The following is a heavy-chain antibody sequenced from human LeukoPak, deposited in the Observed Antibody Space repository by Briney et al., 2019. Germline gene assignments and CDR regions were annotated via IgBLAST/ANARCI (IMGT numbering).Heavy chain of an antibody. Sequence: SETLSLTCTVSGGSISGFYWSWTRQPPGKGLEWIGYISYSGSTNYNPSLKSRVTISVDTSKNQFSLKLSSVTAADTAVYYCARGLNFGWFDPWGQGTLVTVFS. CDR1: GGSISGFY. V-gene: IGHV4-59*01. D-gene: IGHD3/OR15-3a*01. CDR3: ARGLNFGWFDP. CDR2: ISYSGST. J-gene: IGHJ5*02.